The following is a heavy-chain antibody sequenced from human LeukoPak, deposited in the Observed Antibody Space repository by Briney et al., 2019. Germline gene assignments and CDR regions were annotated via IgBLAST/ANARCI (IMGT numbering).Heavy chain of an antibody. D-gene: IGHD1-26*01. J-gene: IGHJ6*02. CDR1: GGTFSSYA. Sequence: GASVKLSCKASGGTFSSYAISWVRQAPGQGLEWMGRIIPILGIANYAQKLQGRVTITADKSTSTAYMELSSLRSEDTAVYYCARDEPDPTYSGSYYCYYGMDVWGQGTTVTVSS. V-gene: IGHV1-69*04. CDR3: ARDEPDPTYSGSYYCYYGMDV. CDR2: IIPILGIA.